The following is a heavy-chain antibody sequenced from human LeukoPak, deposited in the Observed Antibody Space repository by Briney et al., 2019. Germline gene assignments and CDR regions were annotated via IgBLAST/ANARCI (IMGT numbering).Heavy chain of an antibody. V-gene: IGHV3-30-3*01. CDR3: ARDRPNYYDSSGYFDY. D-gene: IGHD3-22*01. Sequence: PGGSLRLSCAASGFTFSSYAMHWVRQAPGKGLEWVAVISYDGSNKYYADSVKDRFTISRDNPKNTLYLQMNSLRAEDTAVHYCARDRPNYYDSSGYFDYWGQGTLVTVSS. CDR1: GFTFSSYA. J-gene: IGHJ4*02. CDR2: ISYDGSNK.